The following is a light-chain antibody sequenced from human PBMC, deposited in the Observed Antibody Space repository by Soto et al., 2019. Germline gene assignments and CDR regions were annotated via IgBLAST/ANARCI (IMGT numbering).Light chain of an antibody. CDR3: QQYDNLPLT. CDR1: QDIKNY. J-gene: IGKJ4*01. V-gene: IGKV1-33*01. Sequence: DMQMTQSPSSLSASVCDRVTITCQSSQDIKNYLNWYQQKPGKAPKLMIYDASNLETGVPSRFSGSGSGTDFTFTISSLQPEDIATYYCQQYDNLPLTFGGGTKVDI. CDR2: DAS.